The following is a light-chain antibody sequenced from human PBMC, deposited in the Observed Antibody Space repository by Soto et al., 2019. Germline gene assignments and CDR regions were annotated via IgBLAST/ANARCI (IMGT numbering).Light chain of an antibody. Sequence: EIGLTQSPGTLSLSPGERATLSCRASQSVSSSYLAWYQQKPGQAPRLLIYGASSRATGIPDRFSGSGSGTDFTLTISRLEPEDCAMYYCQQYGSSSYTFGQGTKLEIK. CDR3: QQYGSSSYT. J-gene: IGKJ2*01. CDR1: QSVSSSY. CDR2: GAS. V-gene: IGKV3-20*01.